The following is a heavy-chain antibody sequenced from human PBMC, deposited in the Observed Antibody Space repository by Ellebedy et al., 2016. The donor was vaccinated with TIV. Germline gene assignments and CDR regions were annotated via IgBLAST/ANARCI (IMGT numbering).Heavy chain of an antibody. J-gene: IGHJ5*02. CDR1: GYTFTSYA. Sequence: ASVKVSCKASGYTFTSYAMHWVRQAPGQRLEWMGWINAGNGNTKYSQKFQGRVTIIRDTSASTAYMELSSLRSEDTAVYYCARATTVTPGSGLNWFDPWGQGTLVTVSS. CDR3: ARATTVTPGSGLNWFDP. D-gene: IGHD4-17*01. V-gene: IGHV1-3*01. CDR2: INAGNGNT.